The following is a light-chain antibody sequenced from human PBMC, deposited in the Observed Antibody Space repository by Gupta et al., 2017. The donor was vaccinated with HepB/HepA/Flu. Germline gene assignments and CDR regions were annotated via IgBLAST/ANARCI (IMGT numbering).Light chain of an antibody. CDR1: SSDIENYNL. Sequence: QSALTQPSSVSGSPGQSITISCTGTSSDIENYNLVSWYQQHPDKAPKLNIDDVTKRPSGVSNRFSDSKSGNTASLTISGLQAEDEADYYCCSYADVGTGVFGGGTRLTVL. J-gene: IGLJ3*02. CDR3: CSYADVGTGV. CDR2: DVT. V-gene: IGLV2-23*02.